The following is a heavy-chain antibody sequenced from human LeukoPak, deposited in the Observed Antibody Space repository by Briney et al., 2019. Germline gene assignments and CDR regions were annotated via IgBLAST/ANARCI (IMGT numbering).Heavy chain of an antibody. CDR1: GFTFSSYA. Sequence: PGGSLRLSRAVSGFTFSSYALNWVRQAPGKGLEWVSTISASGRSTYYADSVKGRFSISRDNSKNTLYLQMNSLRAEDTAVYYCVETYFDYWGQGTLVTVSS. V-gene: IGHV3-23*01. J-gene: IGHJ4*02. CDR3: VETYFDY. CDR2: ISASGRST.